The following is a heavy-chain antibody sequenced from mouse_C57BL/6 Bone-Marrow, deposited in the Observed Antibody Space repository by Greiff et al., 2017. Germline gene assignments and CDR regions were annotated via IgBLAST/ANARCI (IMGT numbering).Heavy chain of an antibody. CDR1: GYTFTGYW. J-gene: IGHJ3*01. CDR3: ARGQGDSSGYVGGWFAY. V-gene: IGHV1-9*01. D-gene: IGHD3-2*02. CDR2: ILPGSGST. Sequence: VMLVESGAELMKPGASVKLSCKATGYTFTGYWIEWVKQRPGHGLEWIGEILPGSGSTNYNEKFKGKATFTADTSSNTAYMQLSSLTTEDSAIYYCARGQGDSSGYVGGWFAYWGQGTLVTVSA.